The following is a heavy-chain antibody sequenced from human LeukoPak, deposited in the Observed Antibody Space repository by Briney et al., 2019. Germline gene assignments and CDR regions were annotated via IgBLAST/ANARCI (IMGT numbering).Heavy chain of an antibody. CDR1: GYTFTGYY. CDR3: ARVLYSSSWIDY. J-gene: IGHJ4*02. D-gene: IGHD6-13*01. CDR2: INPNSGGT. Sequence: ASVKVSCKASGYTFTGYYMHGVGQAPGQGLEWMGWINPNSGGTNYAQKFQGRVTMTRDTSISTAYMELSRLRSDDTAVYYCARVLYSSSWIDYWGQGTLVTVSS. V-gene: IGHV1-2*02.